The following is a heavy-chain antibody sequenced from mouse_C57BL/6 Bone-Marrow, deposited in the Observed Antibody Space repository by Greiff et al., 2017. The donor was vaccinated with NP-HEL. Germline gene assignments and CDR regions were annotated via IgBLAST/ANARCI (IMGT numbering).Heavy chain of an antibody. CDR3: ARYDGYYFDY. CDR2: INPGSGGT. Sequence: QVQLQQSGAELVRPGTSVKVSCKASGYAFTNYLIERVKQRPGQGLEWIGVINPGSGGTNYNEKFKGKATLTADKSSSTAYMQLSSLTSEDSAVYFCARYDGYYFDYWGQGTTLTVSS. D-gene: IGHD2-3*01. CDR1: GYAFTNYL. J-gene: IGHJ2*01. V-gene: IGHV1-54*01.